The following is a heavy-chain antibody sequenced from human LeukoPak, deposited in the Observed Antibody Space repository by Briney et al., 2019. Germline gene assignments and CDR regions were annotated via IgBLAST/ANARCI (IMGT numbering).Heavy chain of an antibody. V-gene: IGHV3-33*08. CDR1: GFTFSSYG. J-gene: IGHJ4*02. CDR3: ARDSLNYYDSSGPGDY. Sequence: PGGSLRLSCTAPGFTFSSYGMHWVRQAPGKGLEWVAVIWYDGSNKYYADSVKGRFTISRDNSKNTLYLQMNSLRAEDTAVYYCARDSLNYYDSSGPGDYWGQGTLVTVSS. D-gene: IGHD3-22*01. CDR2: IWYDGSNK.